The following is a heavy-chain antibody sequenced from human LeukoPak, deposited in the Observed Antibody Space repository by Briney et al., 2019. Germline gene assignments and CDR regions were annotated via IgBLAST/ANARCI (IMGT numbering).Heavy chain of an antibody. J-gene: IGHJ4*02. V-gene: IGHV3-15*01. CDR1: GFTFSSYA. D-gene: IGHD3-22*01. Sequence: GGSLRLSCAASGFTFSSYAMSWVRQAPGKGLEWVGRIKSKTDGGTTDYAAPVKGRFTISRDDSKNTLYLQMNSLKTEDTAVYYCTTVYNFNYYDSSGYYYWGQGTLVTVSS. CDR3: TTVYNFNYYDSSGYYY. CDR2: IKSKTDGGTT.